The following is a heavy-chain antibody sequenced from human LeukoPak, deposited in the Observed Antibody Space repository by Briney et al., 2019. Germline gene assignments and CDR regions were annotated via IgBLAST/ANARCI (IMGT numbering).Heavy chain of an antibody. CDR2: LNSDGSST. V-gene: IGHV3-74*01. D-gene: IGHD3-16*01. J-gene: IGHJ4*02. CDR1: GFTFSMDW. Sequence: GGSLRLSCAASGFTFSMDWMQWVRQAPGKGLVWVSRLNSDGSSTDYADSVKGRFTIPRDNAKNTLYLQMNSLRAEDTALYYCVRSFYTSSALGYWGQGTLVTVSS. CDR3: VRSFYTSSALGY.